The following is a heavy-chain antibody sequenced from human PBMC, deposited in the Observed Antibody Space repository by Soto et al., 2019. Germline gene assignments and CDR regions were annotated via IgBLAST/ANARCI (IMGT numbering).Heavy chain of an antibody. CDR2: IYSNGNA. D-gene: IGHD2-2*01. J-gene: IGHJ4*02. CDR1: GFNVSSIY. Sequence: EVQVVESGGGLMQPGGSLRLSCAASGFNVSSIYMSWVRQAPGKGLEWLSVIYSNGNAYYANSVKGRFIISRDNSKNMVFLQRNGLIDPDTAIYFCARDTGHNTNCPPVWGQGTLVSVSS. V-gene: IGHV3-53*01. CDR3: ARDTGHNTNCPPV.